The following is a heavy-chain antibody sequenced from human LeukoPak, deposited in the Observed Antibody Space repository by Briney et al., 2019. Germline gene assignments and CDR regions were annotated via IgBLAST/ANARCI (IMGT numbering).Heavy chain of an antibody. CDR3: ARARRYYGPYLDY. D-gene: IGHD3-10*01. Sequence: SETLSLTCAVSGYSISSGYYWSWIRQPPGKGLEWIGYIYYSGSTNYNPSLKSRVTISVDTSKNQFSLKLSSVTAADTAVYYCARARRYYGPYLDYWGQGTLVTVSS. CDR1: GYSISSGYY. J-gene: IGHJ4*02. V-gene: IGHV4-61*01. CDR2: IYYSGST.